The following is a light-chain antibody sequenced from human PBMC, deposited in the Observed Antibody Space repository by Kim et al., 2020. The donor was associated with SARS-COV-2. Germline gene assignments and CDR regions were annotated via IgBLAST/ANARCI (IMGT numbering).Light chain of an antibody. V-gene: IGLV4-69*01. J-gene: IGLJ7*02. Sequence: QLVLTQSPSASASLGASVKLTCTLSSGHSRYVIAWHQQQPEKGPRYLMKLNSDGSHSKGDGIPDRFSGSSSGAERYLTISSLQSEDEADYYCQTWGTGIRVFGGGTQLTAL. CDR1: SGHSRYV. CDR3: QTWGTGIRV. CDR2: LNSDGSH.